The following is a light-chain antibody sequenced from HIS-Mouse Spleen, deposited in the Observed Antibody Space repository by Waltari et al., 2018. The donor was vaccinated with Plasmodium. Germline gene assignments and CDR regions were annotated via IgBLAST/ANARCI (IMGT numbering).Light chain of an antibody. Sequence: QSALTQPRSVSGSPGQSVTIPCTGTRSDVGGYNYAAWYQQHPGKAPKLMIYDVSKRPSGVPDRFSGSKSGNTASLTISGLQAEDEADYYCCSYAGSYTYVFGTGTKVTVL. CDR3: CSYAGSYTYV. CDR1: RSDVGGYNY. V-gene: IGLV2-11*01. J-gene: IGLJ1*01. CDR2: DVS.